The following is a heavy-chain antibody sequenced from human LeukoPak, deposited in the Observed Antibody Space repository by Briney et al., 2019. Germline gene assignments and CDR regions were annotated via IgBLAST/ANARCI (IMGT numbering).Heavy chain of an antibody. D-gene: IGHD3-22*01. J-gene: IGHJ5*02. CDR3: ATVSYYDSSGYTNWFDP. Sequence: ASVKVSCKVSGYALTELAMHWVRQAPGKGLEWMGGFDPEDGETIYAQKFQGRVTMTEDTSTDTAYMELSSLRSEDRAVYYCATVSYYDSSGYTNWFDPWGQGTLVTVSS. V-gene: IGHV1-24*01. CDR2: FDPEDGET. CDR1: GYALTELA.